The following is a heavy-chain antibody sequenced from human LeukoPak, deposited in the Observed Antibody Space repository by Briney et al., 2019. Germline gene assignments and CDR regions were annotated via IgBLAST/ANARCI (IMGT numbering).Heavy chain of an antibody. CDR1: GFTFSDYY. D-gene: IGHD3-10*01. V-gene: IGHV3-11*01. Sequence: GGSLRLSCAASGFTFSDYYMSWIRQAPGKGLEWGSYISSSGSTINYADSVRGRFTISRDNAKNSLYLQMNSLRAEDTAVYYCASYGSGSYYNNFASSYFDYWGQGTLVTVSS. CDR2: ISSSGSTI. CDR3: ASYGSGSYYNNFASSYFDY. J-gene: IGHJ4*02.